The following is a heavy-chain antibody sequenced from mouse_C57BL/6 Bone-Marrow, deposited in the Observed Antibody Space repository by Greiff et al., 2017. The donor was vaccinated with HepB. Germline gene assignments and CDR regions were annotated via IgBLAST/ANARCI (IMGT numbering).Heavy chain of an antibody. Sequence: QVQLQQPGAELVMPGASVKLSCKASGYTFTSYWMHWVKQRPGQGLEWIGEIDPSDSYTNYNQKFKGKSTLTVDKSSSTAYMQLSILTSEDSAVYYCARRGWLAWFAYWGQGTLVTVSA. CDR2: IDPSDSYT. D-gene: IGHD2-3*01. J-gene: IGHJ3*01. CDR1: GYTFTSYW. V-gene: IGHV1-69*01. CDR3: ARRGWLAWFAY.